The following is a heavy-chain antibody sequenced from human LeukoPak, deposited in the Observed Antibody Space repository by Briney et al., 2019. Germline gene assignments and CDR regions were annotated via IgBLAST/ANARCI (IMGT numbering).Heavy chain of an antibody. Sequence: SGTLSLTCAVSGGSISSNNWWGWVRQPPGKGLEWIGEIYHSGSPNYNPSLKSRVTISVDKSKNHFSLNLSSVTAADTAVYYCARVNINNWHSCDYWGQGTLVTVSS. J-gene: IGHJ4*02. CDR2: IYHSGSP. V-gene: IGHV4-4*02. D-gene: IGHD1-1*01. CDR3: ARVNINNWHSCDY. CDR1: GGSISSNNW.